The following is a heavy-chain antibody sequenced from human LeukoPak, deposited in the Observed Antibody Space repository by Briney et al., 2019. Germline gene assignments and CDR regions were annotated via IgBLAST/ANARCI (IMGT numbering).Heavy chain of an antibody. V-gene: IGHV3-53*01. CDR1: GFTVSSNY. CDR3: ARDRVASGYKGLYYYYGMDV. CDR2: IYSGGST. J-gene: IGHJ6*02. Sequence: GGSLRLSCAASGFTVSSNYMSWVRQAPGKGLEWVSVIYSGGSTYYADSVKGRFTISRDNSKNTLYLQMNSLRAEDTAVYYCARDRVASGYKGLYYYYGMDVWGQGTTATVSS. D-gene: IGHD3-22*01.